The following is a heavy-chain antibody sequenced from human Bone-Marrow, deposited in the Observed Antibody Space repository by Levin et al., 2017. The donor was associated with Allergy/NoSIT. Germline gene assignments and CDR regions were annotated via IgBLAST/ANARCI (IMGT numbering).Heavy chain of an antibody. D-gene: IGHD2-8*01. CDR3: ARDQKYTVLYYHYYYGLDV. V-gene: IGHV6-1*01. CDR1: GDSVSSKEAA. Sequence: PSETLSLTCAISGDSVSSKEAAWNWIRQSPSGGLEWLGKIYFRSKWLTEYAGSLESRITIDSDTSLNQVSLQLRSVTPEDTAVYFCARDQKYTVLYYHYYYGLDVWGPGTTVTVSS. J-gene: IGHJ6*02. CDR2: IYFRSKWLT.